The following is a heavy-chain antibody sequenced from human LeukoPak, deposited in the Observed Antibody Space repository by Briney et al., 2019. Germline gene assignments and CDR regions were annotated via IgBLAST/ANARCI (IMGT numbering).Heavy chain of an antibody. CDR2: INHSGST. J-gene: IGHJ6*03. CDR3: ARGFGDYYYYYYYMDV. CDR1: GGSSSGYY. Sequence: SETLSLTCAVYGGSSSGYYWSWIRQPPGKGLEWIGEINHSGSTNYNPSLKSRVTISVDTSKNQFSLKLSSVAAADTAVYYCARGFGDYYYYYYYMDVWGKGTTVTVSS. V-gene: IGHV4-34*01. D-gene: IGHD4-17*01.